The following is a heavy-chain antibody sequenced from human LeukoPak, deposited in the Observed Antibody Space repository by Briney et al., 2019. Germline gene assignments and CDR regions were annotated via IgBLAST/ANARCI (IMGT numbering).Heavy chain of an antibody. CDR2: INPSGGST. D-gene: IGHD3-22*01. Sequence: GASVQVSCKASGYTFTSYYMHWVRQAPGQGLEWMGIINPSGGSTSYAQKFQGRVTMTRDTSTSTVYMELSSLRSEDTAVYYCARDHHLNYYDSSGYLDYWGQGTLVTVSS. CDR1: GYTFTSYY. CDR3: ARDHHLNYYDSSGYLDY. J-gene: IGHJ4*02. V-gene: IGHV1-46*01.